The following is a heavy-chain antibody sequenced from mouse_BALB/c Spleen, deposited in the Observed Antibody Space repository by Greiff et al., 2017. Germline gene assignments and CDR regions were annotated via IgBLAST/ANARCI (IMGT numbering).Heavy chain of an antibody. D-gene: IGHD1-1*01. CDR1: GFTFSSFG. Sequence: EVQLVESGGGLVQPGGSRKLSCAASGFTFSSFGMHWVRQAPEKGLEWVAYISSGSSTIYYADTVKGRFTISRDNPKNTLFLQMTSLRSEDTAMYYCAGGYYGSSYYYAMDYWGQGTSVTVSS. CDR2: ISSGSSTI. CDR3: AGGYYGSSYYYAMDY. V-gene: IGHV5-17*02. J-gene: IGHJ4*01.